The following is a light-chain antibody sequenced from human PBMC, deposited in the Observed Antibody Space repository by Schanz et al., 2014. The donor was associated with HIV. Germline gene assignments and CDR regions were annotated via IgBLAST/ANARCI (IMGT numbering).Light chain of an antibody. CDR3: SSYTTSGSLV. J-gene: IGLJ3*02. Sequence: QSALTQPASVSGSPGQSITISCTGTSSDVGGFDSVSWFQQNPGKAPRLLIYDVTNRPSGASNRFSGSKSGNTASLTISGLQAEDEADYYCSSYTTSGSLVFGGGTKLTVL. CDR2: DVT. V-gene: IGLV2-14*03. CDR1: SSDVGGFDS.